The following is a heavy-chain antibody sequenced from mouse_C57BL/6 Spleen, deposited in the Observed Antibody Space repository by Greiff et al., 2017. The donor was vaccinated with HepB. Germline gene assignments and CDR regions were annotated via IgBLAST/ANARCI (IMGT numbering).Heavy chain of an antibody. CDR1: GFTFSSYG. CDR2: ISSGGSYT. CDR3: ARDWEAMDE. V-gene: IGHV5-6*01. Sequence: EVKLVESGGDLVKPGGSLKLSCAASGFTFSSYGMSWVRQTPDKRLEWVATISSGGSYTYYPDSVKGRFTISRDNAKNTLYLQMSSLKSEDTAMYYWARDWEAMDEWGQGTAVTVAA. D-gene: IGHD4-1*01. J-gene: IGHJ4*01.